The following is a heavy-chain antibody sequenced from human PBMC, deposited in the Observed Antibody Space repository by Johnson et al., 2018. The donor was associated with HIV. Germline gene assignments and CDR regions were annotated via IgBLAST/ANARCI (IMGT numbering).Heavy chain of an antibody. J-gene: IGHJ3*02. CDR3: ARLPSGYSRDEFNI. D-gene: IGHD6-13*01. V-gene: IGHV3-30*04. Sequence: QVQLVESGGGVVQPGRSLRLSCAASGLTFSSYAMYCVRQAPGKGLEWVAVISYDGKNEYYADSVRGRFTISRDNSKNTLYVQMNSLRAEDTAVYFCARLPSGYSRDEFNIWGQGTMVTVSS. CDR2: ISYDGKNE. CDR1: GLTFSSYA.